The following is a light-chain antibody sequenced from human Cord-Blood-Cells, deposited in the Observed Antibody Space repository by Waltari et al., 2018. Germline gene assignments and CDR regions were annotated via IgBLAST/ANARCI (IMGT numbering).Light chain of an antibody. CDR1: TSDVGSYNL. J-gene: IGLJ1*01. CDR3: CSYAGSSTLYV. V-gene: IGLV2-23*01. Sequence: QSALTQPASVSGSPGQSITISCTGTTSDVGSYNLVSWYPPPPGKAPKPMIYEGSKRPSGVSNRVSGSKSGNTASLTISGLQAEDEADYYCCSYAGSSTLYVFGTGTKVTVL. CDR2: EGS.